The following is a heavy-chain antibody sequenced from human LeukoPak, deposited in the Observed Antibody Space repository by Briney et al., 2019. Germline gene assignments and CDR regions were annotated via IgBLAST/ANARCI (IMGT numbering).Heavy chain of an antibody. J-gene: IGHJ5*02. Sequence: PSETLSLTCTVSGGSISSYYWSWIRQPPGKGLEWIGYIYYSGSTNYNPSLKSRVTISVDTSKNQFSLKLSSVTAADTAVYYCARVFRKLGSSKKTNGFDPWGRETLVTVSS. CDR2: IYYSGST. CDR3: ARVFRKLGSSKKTNGFDP. V-gene: IGHV4-59*01. D-gene: IGHD6-13*01. CDR1: GGSISSYY.